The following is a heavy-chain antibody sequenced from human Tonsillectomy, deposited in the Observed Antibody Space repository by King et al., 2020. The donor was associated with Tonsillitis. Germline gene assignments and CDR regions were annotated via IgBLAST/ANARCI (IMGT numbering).Heavy chain of an antibody. CDR1: GYTFTSYD. V-gene: IGHV1-8*01. CDR3: ARASPYVGGNPFDY. D-gene: IGHD4-23*01. Sequence: QLVQSGAEVKKPGASVKVSCKASGYTFTSYDINWVRQATGQGLEWMGWMNPNSGNRGYAQKFQGRVTMTRNTSISTAYMELSSLGSEDTAVYYCARASPYVGGNPFDYGGQGTLVTVSS. J-gene: IGHJ4*02. CDR2: MNPNSGNR.